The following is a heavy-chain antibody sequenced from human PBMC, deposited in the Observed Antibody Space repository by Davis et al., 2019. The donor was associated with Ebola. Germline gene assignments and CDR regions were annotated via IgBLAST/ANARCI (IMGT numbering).Heavy chain of an antibody. CDR3: ASLRRTITGMDDAFDI. D-gene: IGHD1-20*01. V-gene: IGHV5-51*01. CDR2: IYTGDSDT. Sequence: GESLKISCKDSGNSFTSHWIGWMRQMPGKGLEWMGIIYTGDSDTRYSPSFRGQVTISADKSITTAYLQWSGLRASDTAMYYCASLRRTITGMDDAFDIWGQGTMVTVSS. CDR1: GNSFTSHW. J-gene: IGHJ3*02.